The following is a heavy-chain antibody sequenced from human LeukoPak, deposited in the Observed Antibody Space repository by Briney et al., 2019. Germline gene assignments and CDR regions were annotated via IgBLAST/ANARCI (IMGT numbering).Heavy chain of an antibody. V-gene: IGHV3-15*01. CDR2: IKSKSDGGTT. CDR3: TTGAYDILTGYYHWYFDL. D-gene: IGHD3-9*01. J-gene: IGHJ2*01. Sequence: GGSLRLSCAASTFTFSNAWMSWVRQAPGQGLEGVGRIKSKSDGGTTDYAAPVKGRFTISRYDSKNKLSLQMNSMKAEDPAVYYCTTGAYDILTGYYHWYFDLWGRGTQVTVSS. CDR1: TFTFSNAW.